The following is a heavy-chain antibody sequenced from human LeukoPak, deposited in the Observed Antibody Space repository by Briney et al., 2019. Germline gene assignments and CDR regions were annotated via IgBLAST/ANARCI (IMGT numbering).Heavy chain of an antibody. Sequence: PSETLSLTCSVSGYSISSGYYWGWIRQPPGKGLEWNGSIYHSGSTYYNPSLKSRVTISVDTSKNQFSLKLSSVTAADTAVYYCARLKAARGGYFDYWGQGTLVTVSS. CDR3: ARLKAARGGYFDY. CDR1: GYSISSGYY. V-gene: IGHV4-38-2*01. CDR2: IYHSGST. D-gene: IGHD6-6*01. J-gene: IGHJ4*02.